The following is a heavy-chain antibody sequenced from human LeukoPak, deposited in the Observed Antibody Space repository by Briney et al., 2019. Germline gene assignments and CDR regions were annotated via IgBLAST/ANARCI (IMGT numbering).Heavy chain of an antibody. CDR1: GFNFRAYW. Sequence: GGSLRLSCTTSGFNFRAYWMGWVRQAPGKGLEWVAVISYDGSNKYYADSVKGRFTISRDNSKNTLYLQMNSLRAEDTAVYYCARGARYCSGGSCYVQADYWGQGTLVTVSS. V-gene: IGHV3-30*19. CDR3: ARGARYCSGGSCYVQADY. CDR2: ISYDGSNK. J-gene: IGHJ4*02. D-gene: IGHD2-15*01.